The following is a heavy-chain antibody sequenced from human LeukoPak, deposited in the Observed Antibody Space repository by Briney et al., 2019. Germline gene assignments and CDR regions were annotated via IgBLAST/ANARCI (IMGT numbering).Heavy chain of an antibody. D-gene: IGHD5-12*01. V-gene: IGHV3-15*01. CDR1: GLTFTSAW. CDR2: IKSKSVGETT. J-gene: IGHJ5*02. CDR3: TTHSGNDLRS. Sequence: GGSLSLSCATSGLTFTSAWLTWVRQAPGKGLEWVGRIKSKSVGETTDYAAPVKGRFTISRDDSENTLYLQMNSLKTEDTAVYYCTTHSGNDLRSWGQGTLVTVSS.